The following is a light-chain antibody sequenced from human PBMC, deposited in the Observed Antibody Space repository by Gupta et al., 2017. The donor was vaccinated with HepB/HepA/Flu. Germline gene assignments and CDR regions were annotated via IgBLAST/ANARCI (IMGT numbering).Light chain of an antibody. J-gene: IGKJ3*01. V-gene: IGKV1-39*01. CDR1: QSISSY. CDR2: AAS. CDR3: QHCDSTPFVT. Sequence: DIQMTQSPSSLSASVGDRVTITCRASQSISSYLNWYQQKPGKAPKLLIYAASSLQSGVPSRFSGSGYGTDFTLTISSLQPEDFATYYCQHCDSTPFVTFGPGTKVDIK.